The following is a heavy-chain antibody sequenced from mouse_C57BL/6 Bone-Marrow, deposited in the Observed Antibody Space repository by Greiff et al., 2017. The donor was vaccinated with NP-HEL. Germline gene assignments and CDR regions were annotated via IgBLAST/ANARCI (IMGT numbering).Heavy chain of an antibody. CDR3: ALIPYGSSYGDY. V-gene: IGHV1-55*01. J-gene: IGHJ2*01. CDR1: GYTFTSYW. Sequence: QVQLQQPGAELVKPGASVKMSCKASGYTFTSYWITWVKQRPGQGLEWIGDIYPGSGSTNYNEKFKSKATLTVDTSSSTAYMQLSSLTSEDSAVYYFALIPYGSSYGDYWGQGTTLTVSS. D-gene: IGHD1-1*01. CDR2: IYPGSGST.